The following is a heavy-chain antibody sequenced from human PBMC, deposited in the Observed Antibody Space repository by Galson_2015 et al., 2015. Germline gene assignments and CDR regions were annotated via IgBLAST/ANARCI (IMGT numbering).Heavy chain of an antibody. CDR2: IWYDGSNK. CDR3: AREGIEMATTSDY. CDR1: GFTFSSYG. D-gene: IGHD5-24*01. J-gene: IGHJ4*02. Sequence: SLRLSCAASGFTFSSYGMHWVRQALGKGLEWVAVIWYDGSNKYYADSVKGRFTISRDNSKNTLYLQMNSLRAEDTAVYYCAREGIEMATTSDYWGQGTLVTVSS. V-gene: IGHV3-33*01.